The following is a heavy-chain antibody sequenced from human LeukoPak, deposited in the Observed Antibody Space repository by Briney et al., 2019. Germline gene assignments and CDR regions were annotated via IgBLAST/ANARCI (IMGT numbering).Heavy chain of an antibody. CDR1: GFTFSSYV. CDR2: ISYDGSNE. Sequence: GRSLRLSCAASGFTFSSYVMHWVRQAPGKGLEWVAIISYDGSNEYYADSVKGRFTISRDNSKNTLYLQMNSLRAADTAVYYCARERVVRGVSDYWGQGTLVTVSS. CDR3: ARERVVRGVSDY. D-gene: IGHD3-10*01. J-gene: IGHJ4*02. V-gene: IGHV3-30*04.